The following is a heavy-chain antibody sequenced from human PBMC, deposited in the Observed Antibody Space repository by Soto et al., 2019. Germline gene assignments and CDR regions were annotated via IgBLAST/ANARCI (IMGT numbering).Heavy chain of an antibody. CDR1: GFTFEDYG. Sequence: PGGSLRLSCAASGFTFEDYGMSWVRQAPGKGLEWVSAISGSGGSTYYADSVKGRFTISRDNSKNTLYLQMNSLRAEDTAVYYCAKTHFDWFLKWETNFDYWGQGTLVTVSS. CDR2: ISGSGGST. D-gene: IGHD3-9*01. J-gene: IGHJ4*02. CDR3: AKTHFDWFLKWETNFDY. V-gene: IGHV3-23*01.